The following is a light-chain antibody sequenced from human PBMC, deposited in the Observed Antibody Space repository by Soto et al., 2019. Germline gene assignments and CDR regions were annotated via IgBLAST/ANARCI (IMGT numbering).Light chain of an antibody. CDR3: QHYNSYPEA. J-gene: IGKJ5*01. Sequence: DIQMTQSPSTLSGSVGDRVTITCRASQTISSWLAWYQQKPGKAPKLLIYKASTLKSGVPSRFSGSGSGTEFTLTISSLQPDDFATYYCQHYNSYPEAFGQGTLLEI. V-gene: IGKV1-5*03. CDR1: QTISSW. CDR2: KAS.